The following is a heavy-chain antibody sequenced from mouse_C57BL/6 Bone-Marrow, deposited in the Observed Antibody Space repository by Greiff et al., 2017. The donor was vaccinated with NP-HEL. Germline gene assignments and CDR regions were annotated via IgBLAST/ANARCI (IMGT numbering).Heavy chain of an antibody. D-gene: IGHD1-1*01. CDR1: GFTFSDYG. J-gene: IGHJ2*01. CDR3: ARVLYYGSSSVFDY. V-gene: IGHV5-17*01. CDR2: ISSGSSTI. Sequence: EVQRVESGGGLVKPGGSLKLSCAASGFTFSDYGMHWVRQAPEKGLEWVAYISSGSSTIYYADTVKGRFTISRDNAKNTLFLQMTSLRSEDTAMYYCARVLYYGSSSVFDYWGQGTTLTVSS.